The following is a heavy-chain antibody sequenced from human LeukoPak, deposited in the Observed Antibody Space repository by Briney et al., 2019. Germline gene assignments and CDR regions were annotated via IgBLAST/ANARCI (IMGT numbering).Heavy chain of an antibody. D-gene: IGHD1-26*01. CDR1: GFTFSTYG. V-gene: IGHV3-30*18. J-gene: IGHJ4*02. Sequence: GGSLRLSCAASGFTFSTYGMHWVRQAPGKGLEWVAVISYDGSNKYYADSVKGRFTISRGSSKNTLYLQMITLRAEDTAVYYCAKDHTVGFDYWGQGTLVTVSS. CDR2: ISYDGSNK. CDR3: AKDHTVGFDY.